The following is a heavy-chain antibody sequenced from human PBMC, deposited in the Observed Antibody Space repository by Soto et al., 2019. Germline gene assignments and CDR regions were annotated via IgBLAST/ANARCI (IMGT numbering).Heavy chain of an antibody. CDR2: IYYSGST. J-gene: IGHJ5*02. CDR1: GGSISSGDHY. Sequence: PSETLSLTCTVSGGSISSGDHYWSWIRQPPGKGLEWIGYIYYSGSTYYNPSLKSRVTISVDTSKNQFSLKLSSVTAADTAVYYCARDSEYYDILTGYPTSHRGFDPWGQGTLVTVSS. D-gene: IGHD3-9*01. CDR3: ARDSEYYDILTGYPTSHRGFDP. V-gene: IGHV4-30-4*01.